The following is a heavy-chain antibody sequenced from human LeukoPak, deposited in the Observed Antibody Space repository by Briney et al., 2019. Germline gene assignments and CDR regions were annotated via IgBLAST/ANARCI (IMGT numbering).Heavy chain of an antibody. Sequence: PGGSLRLSXAASGFTFDDYAMHWVRQAPGKGVEWVSLISGDGGSTYYADSVKGRFTISRDNSKNSLYLQMNSLRTEDTALYYCANTRVHYFDYWGQGTLVTVSS. V-gene: IGHV3-43*02. CDR2: ISGDGGST. J-gene: IGHJ4*02. CDR1: GFTFDDYA. D-gene: IGHD2-2*01. CDR3: ANTRVHYFDY.